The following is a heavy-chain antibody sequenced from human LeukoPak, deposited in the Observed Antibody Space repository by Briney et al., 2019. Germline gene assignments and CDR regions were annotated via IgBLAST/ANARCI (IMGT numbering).Heavy chain of an antibody. Sequence: PGGSLRLSCAASGFTFDDYAMHWVRQAPGKGLEWVSLISWDGGSTYYADSVKGRFTISRDNGKNSLYLQMNSLRAEDTALYYCAKDDGYCSGGSCYGFDYRGQGTLVTVSS. V-gene: IGHV3-43D*03. D-gene: IGHD2-15*01. CDR2: ISWDGGST. CDR1: GFTFDDYA. CDR3: AKDDGYCSGGSCYGFDY. J-gene: IGHJ4*02.